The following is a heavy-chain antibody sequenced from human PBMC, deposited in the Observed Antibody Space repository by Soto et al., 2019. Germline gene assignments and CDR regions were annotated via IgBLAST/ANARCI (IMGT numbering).Heavy chain of an antibody. CDR2: IYTDDNI. V-gene: IGHV3-53*01. CDR1: GFTVSGNY. CDR3: ATELIATYGMDV. D-gene: IGHD2-21*01. J-gene: IGHJ6*02. Sequence: EVQLVESGGGLVQPGGSLRLSCAASGFTVSGNYVTWVRQAPGKGLEWVSVIYTDDNIYYADSVTGRFTISRDNSKNTFYLQMSRLRVEDTAVYYCATELIATYGMDVWGQGTTVTVSS.